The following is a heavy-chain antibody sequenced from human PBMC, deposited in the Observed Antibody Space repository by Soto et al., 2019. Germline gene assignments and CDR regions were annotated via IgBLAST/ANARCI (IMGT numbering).Heavy chain of an antibody. J-gene: IGHJ6*02. D-gene: IGHD3-3*01. CDR2: INPNGGAT. V-gene: IGHV1-46*04. CDR3: ARLRFLGYYGMDV. CDR1: GYTFSTYY. Sequence: QVQLVQSGAEVKKSGASVKVSCKASGYTFSTYYLHWVRQAPGQGLEWMGVINPNGGATSYAQKLQGRVTMTRDTSTNTVYMELRSLRSEDTAIYYCARLRFLGYYGMDVWGQGTTVTVSS.